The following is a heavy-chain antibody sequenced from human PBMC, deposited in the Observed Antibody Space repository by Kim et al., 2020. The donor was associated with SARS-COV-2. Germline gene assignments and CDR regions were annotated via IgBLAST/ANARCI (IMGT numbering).Heavy chain of an antibody. CDR1: GGSFSDHY. D-gene: IGHD3-10*01. CDR3: ARSGARRDSRDS. J-gene: IGHJ4*02. Sequence: SETLSLTCAVYGGSFSDHYWSWIRQPPGKGLQWIGEISHSGRSNYSPPLKSRVTISVDTSKNQFSLKLNSVSASDTALYFCARSGARRDSRDSWGQGT. V-gene: IGHV4-34*01. CDR2: ISHSGRS.